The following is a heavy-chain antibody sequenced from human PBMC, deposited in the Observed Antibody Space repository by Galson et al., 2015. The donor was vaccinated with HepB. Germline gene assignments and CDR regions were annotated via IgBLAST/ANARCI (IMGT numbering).Heavy chain of an antibody. CDR3: ARSSVVPAAIRLRAALDI. D-gene: IGHD2-2*01. Sequence: SVKVSCKASGGTFSSYAISWVRQAPGQGLEWMGGIIPIFGTANYAQKFQGRVTITADESTSTAYMELSSLRSEDTAVYYCARSSVVPAAIRLRAALDIWGQGTMVTVSS. J-gene: IGHJ3*02. V-gene: IGHV1-69*13. CDR1: GGTFSSYA. CDR2: IIPIFGTA.